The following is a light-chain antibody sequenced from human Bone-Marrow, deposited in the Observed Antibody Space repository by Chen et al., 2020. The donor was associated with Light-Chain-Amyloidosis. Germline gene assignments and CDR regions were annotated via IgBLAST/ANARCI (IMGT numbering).Light chain of an antibody. Sequence: QSALTQPASLSGSPGPSITTSCTGANSDVGGDNHVSWYQQHPDKAPKLMIYEVTNRPSWVPYRVSGSKSDNTASLTISGLQTEDDADYFCSSYTITNTLVFGSGTRVTVL. CDR1: NSDVGGDNH. CDR3: SSYTITNTLV. J-gene: IGLJ1*01. CDR2: EVT. V-gene: IGLV2-14*01.